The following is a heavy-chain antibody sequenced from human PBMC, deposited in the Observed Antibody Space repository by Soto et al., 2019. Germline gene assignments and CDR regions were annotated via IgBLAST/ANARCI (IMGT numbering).Heavy chain of an antibody. CDR1: GYTFSGHW. J-gene: IGHJ4*02. D-gene: IGHD6-19*01. CDR3: ARHGAAIWLGY. CDR2: IDPSDSYI. Sequence: PGESLKISCNTSGYTFSGHWISWVLQVPGKGLQWMGNIDPSDSYINYNPAFRGHVTFSVDKSSSTAYLHWRSMGPADTAIYYCARHGAAIWLGYWGQGTLVTVSS. V-gene: IGHV5-10-1*01.